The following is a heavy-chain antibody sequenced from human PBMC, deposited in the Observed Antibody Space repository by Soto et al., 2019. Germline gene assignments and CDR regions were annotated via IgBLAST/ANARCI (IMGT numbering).Heavy chain of an antibody. D-gene: IGHD3-3*01. CDR2: INPDGGST. J-gene: IGHJ4*02. CDR3: AKAPRGGVIITTYSAHIDY. Sequence: QVQLVQSGAEVKKPGASVMLSCKASGYTFTSYYMHWVRQAPGQGLEWMGIINPDGGSTRYAQKVQGRVTMTRDTSTSTFYMELSSLRSDDTAVYYCAKAPRGGVIITTYSAHIDYWGQGTLVTVSS. CDR1: GYTFTSYY. V-gene: IGHV1-46*01.